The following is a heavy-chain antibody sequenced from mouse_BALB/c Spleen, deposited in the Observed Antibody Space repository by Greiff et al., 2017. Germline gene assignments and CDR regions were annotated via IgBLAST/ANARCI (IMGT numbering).Heavy chain of an antibody. CDR2: IYPGNSDT. J-gene: IGHJ2*01. V-gene: IGHV1-5*01. CDR1: GYTFTSYW. D-gene: IGHD1-1*01. CDR3: TRVLRYPYYLDY. Sequence: VHVKQSGTVLARPGASVKMSCKASGYTFTSYWMHWVKQRPGQGLEWIGAIYPGNSDTSYNQKFKGKAKLTAVTSTSTAYMELSSLTNEDSAVYYCTRVLRYPYYLDYWGQGTTLTVSS.